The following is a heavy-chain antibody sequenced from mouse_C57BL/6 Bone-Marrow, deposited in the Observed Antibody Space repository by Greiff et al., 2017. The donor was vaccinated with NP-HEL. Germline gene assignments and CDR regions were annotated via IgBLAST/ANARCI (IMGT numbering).Heavy chain of an antibody. V-gene: IGHV14-4*01. Sequence: VQLQQSGAELVRPGASVKLSCTASGFNIKDDYMHWVKQRPEQGLEWIGWIDPENGDTEYASKFQGKATITADTSSNTAYLQLSSLTSEDTAVYYCTTDGSSPLFAHWGQGTLVTVSA. D-gene: IGHD1-1*01. CDR1: GFNIKDDY. J-gene: IGHJ3*01. CDR2: IDPENGDT. CDR3: TTDGSSPLFAH.